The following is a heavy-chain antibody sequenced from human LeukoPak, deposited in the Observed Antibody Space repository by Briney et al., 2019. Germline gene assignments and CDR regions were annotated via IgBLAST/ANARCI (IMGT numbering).Heavy chain of an antibody. Sequence: PGGSLRLSCAASGFTVSSYYMSWVRQAPGKGLEWVAVISSDGSNKYYTDSVKGRFTISRDNSKNTLYMEMNSLRPEDTAVYYCAKSRLYSSGSTDYWGQGTLVTVSS. D-gene: IGHD6-19*01. CDR1: GFTVSSYY. J-gene: IGHJ4*02. CDR2: ISSDGSNK. CDR3: AKSRLYSSGSTDY. V-gene: IGHV3-30*18.